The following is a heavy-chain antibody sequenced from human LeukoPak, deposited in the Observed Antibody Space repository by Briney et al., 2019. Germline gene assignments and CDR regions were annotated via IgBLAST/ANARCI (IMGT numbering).Heavy chain of an antibody. CDR1: GGPISTYY. CDR3: ARVKTNWNYGPFDY. J-gene: IGHJ4*02. CDR2: IYFSGST. V-gene: IGHV4-4*07. D-gene: IGHD1-7*01. Sequence: PSETLSLTCTVSGGPISTYYWSWIRQPAGKGLEWIGRIYFSGSTNYNPSLKSRATMSVDTSKSQFSLKLSYVIAADTAVYYCARVKTNWNYGPFDYWGQGTLVTVSS.